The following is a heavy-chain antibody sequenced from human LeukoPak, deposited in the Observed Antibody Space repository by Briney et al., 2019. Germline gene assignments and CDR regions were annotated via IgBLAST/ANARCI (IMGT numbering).Heavy chain of an antibody. J-gene: IGHJ4*02. CDR2: ISGSGDST. V-gene: IGHV3-23*01. CDR1: GFTFSSSA. Sequence: GGSLRLSCAASGFTFSSSAMNWVRQAPGKGLEWVSSISGSGDSTYYADSVKGRFTISRDNSKNTLYLQMNSLRAEDTAVYYCAKMVGGSGNPLDYWGQGTLVTVSS. D-gene: IGHD3-10*01. CDR3: AKMVGGSGNPLDY.